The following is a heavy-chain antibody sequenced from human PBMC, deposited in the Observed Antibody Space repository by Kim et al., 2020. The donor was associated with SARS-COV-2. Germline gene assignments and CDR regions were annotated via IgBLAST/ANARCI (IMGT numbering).Heavy chain of an antibody. Sequence: GGSLRLSCAASGFTFSSYSMNWVRQAPGKGLEWVSSISSSSSYIYYADSVKGRFTISRDNAKNSLYLQMNSLRAEDTAVYYCARDRIQLWVGPFYYYYGMDVWGQGTTVTVSS. V-gene: IGHV3-21*01. D-gene: IGHD5-18*01. CDR1: GFTFSSYS. CDR2: ISSSSSYI. J-gene: IGHJ6*02. CDR3: ARDRIQLWVGPFYYYYGMDV.